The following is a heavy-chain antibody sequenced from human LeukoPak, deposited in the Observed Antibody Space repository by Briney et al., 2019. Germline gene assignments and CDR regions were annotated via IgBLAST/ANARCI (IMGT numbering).Heavy chain of an antibody. D-gene: IGHD4-17*01. CDR1: GFTFSSYS. Sequence: SGGSLRLSCAASGFTFSSYSMNWVRQAPGKGLEWVSSISSSSSYIYYADSVKGRFTISRDNAENSLYLQMNSLRAEDTAVYYCARVSGDYPPYYYYMDVWGKGTTVTISS. CDR2: ISSSSSYI. CDR3: ARVSGDYPPYYYYMDV. V-gene: IGHV3-21*01. J-gene: IGHJ6*03.